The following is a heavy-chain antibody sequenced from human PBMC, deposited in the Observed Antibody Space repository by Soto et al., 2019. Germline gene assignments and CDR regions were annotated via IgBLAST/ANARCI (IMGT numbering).Heavy chain of an antibody. Sequence: EVQLLESGGGLVQPGGSLRLSCAASGFTFSSYAISWVRQAPGKGLEWVSAISGSGGSTYYAYSVKGRFTISRDNSKNTLYRQTNSLRAEDTAIYYCAKDRHYDSSGDGFDYWGQGTLVTVSS. V-gene: IGHV3-23*01. CDR2: ISGSGGST. CDR3: AKDRHYDSSGDGFDY. D-gene: IGHD3-22*01. J-gene: IGHJ4*02. CDR1: GFTFSSYA.